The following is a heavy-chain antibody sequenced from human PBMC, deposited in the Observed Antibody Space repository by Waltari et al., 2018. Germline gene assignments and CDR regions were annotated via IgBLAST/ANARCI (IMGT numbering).Heavy chain of an antibody. J-gene: IGHJ6*03. Sequence: QVQLQESGPGLVKPSETLSLTCTVSGGSISSHYWSWIRQPPGKGLEWIGYIYYSGSTNYNPSLKSRVTISVDTSKNQFSLKLSSVTAADTAVYYCASSSIAARYYYYYYMDVWGKGTTVTVSS. V-gene: IGHV4-59*11. CDR3: ASSSIAARYYYYYYMDV. CDR1: GGSISSHY. CDR2: IYYSGST. D-gene: IGHD6-6*01.